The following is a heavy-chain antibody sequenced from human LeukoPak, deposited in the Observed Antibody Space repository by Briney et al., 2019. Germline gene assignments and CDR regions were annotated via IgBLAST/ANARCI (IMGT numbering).Heavy chain of an antibody. V-gene: IGHV3-66*01. D-gene: IGHD4-11*01. J-gene: IGHJ6*02. Sequence: GGSLRLSCASSGFTVSSYYMTWVRQAPGKGLEWVSVIYSRGSTYYADSVKGRVAISRDNSKNTVFLQMNSVRAEDTAVYYCARSYSNHLFGMDVWGQGTTVTVSS. CDR3: ARSYSNHLFGMDV. CDR1: GFTVSSYY. CDR2: IYSRGST.